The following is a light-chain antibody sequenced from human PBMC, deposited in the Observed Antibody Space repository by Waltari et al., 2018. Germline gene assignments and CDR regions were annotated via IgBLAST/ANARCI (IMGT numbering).Light chain of an antibody. CDR3: HQYHDWPQT. Sequence: EVVMTQSPATLSVSPGERATLSCRASQRISSHLAWYQQKPGQAPRLLIYGASTRATVIPARFSGSGSGTEFTLTISSLQSEDFAVYCCHQYHDWPQTFGQGTKVELK. J-gene: IGKJ1*01. CDR2: GAS. CDR1: QRISSH. V-gene: IGKV3-15*01.